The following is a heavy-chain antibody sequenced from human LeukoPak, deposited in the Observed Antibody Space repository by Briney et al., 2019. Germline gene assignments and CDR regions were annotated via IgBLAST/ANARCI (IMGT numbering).Heavy chain of an antibody. CDR1: GFTFSSYS. CDR3: ARGALDAATPFDS. Sequence: GGSLRLSCAASGFTFSSYSMNWVRQAPGKGLGWVSSISSSSSYIYYADSLKGRFTISRHNAKKSVYLQMNSLRAEDTAVYYCARGALDAATPFDSWGQGTLVTVSS. V-gene: IGHV3-21*01. CDR2: ISSSSSYI. J-gene: IGHJ5*01. D-gene: IGHD2-15*01.